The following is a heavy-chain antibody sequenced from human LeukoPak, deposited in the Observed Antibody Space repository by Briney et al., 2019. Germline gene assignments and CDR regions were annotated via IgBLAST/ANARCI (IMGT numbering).Heavy chain of an antibody. V-gene: IGHV3-9*01. Sequence: GRSLRLSCAASGFTFDDYAMHWVRQAPGKGLEWVSGISWNSGSIGYADSVKGRFTISRDNAKNSVYLQINSLRAEDTAVYYCVGGIGWQPDYWGQGTLVTVSS. CDR1: GFTFDDYA. CDR2: ISWNSGSI. J-gene: IGHJ4*02. CDR3: VGGIGWQPDY. D-gene: IGHD6-19*01.